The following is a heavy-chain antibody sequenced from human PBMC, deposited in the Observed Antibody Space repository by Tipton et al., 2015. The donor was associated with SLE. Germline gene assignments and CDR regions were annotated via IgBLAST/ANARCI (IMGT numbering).Heavy chain of an antibody. CDR3: ARERKQQLAQGPCDY. J-gene: IGHJ4*02. CDR1: GGSISSGGYY. Sequence: TLSLTCTVSGGSISSGGYYWSWIRQHPGKGLEWIGYIYYSGSTNYNPSLTSRVTISVDTSKNQFSQKLSSVTAADTAVYYCARERKQQLAQGPCDYWGQGTLGAVSS. CDR2: IYYSGST. D-gene: IGHD6-13*01. V-gene: IGHV4-31*03.